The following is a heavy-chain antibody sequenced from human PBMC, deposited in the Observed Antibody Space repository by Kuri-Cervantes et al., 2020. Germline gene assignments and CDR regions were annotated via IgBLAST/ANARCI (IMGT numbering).Heavy chain of an antibody. D-gene: IGHD6-19*01. CDR1: GGSISSSSYY. Sequence: SETLSLTCTVSGGSISSSSYYWGWIRQPPGKGLERIGSIYYSGSTYYNPSLKSRVTISVDTSKNQFSLKLSSVTAADTAVYYCARHRIAVAAVDYWGQGTLVTVSS. CDR2: IYYSGST. J-gene: IGHJ4*02. CDR3: ARHRIAVAAVDY. V-gene: IGHV4-39*01.